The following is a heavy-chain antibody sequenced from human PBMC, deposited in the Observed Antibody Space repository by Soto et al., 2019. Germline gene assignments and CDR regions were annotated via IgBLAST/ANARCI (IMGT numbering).Heavy chain of an antibody. D-gene: IGHD6-13*01. V-gene: IGHV3-15*01. CDR1: GFTFSKAW. Sequence: EVQLVESGGGLVKPGGSLRLSCAASGFTFSKAWMSWVRQAPGKGPEWVGRVKSKTDGETTGYAAPVRGRFTISRDDSKNMLYLQMSSPKSEDTALYYCTADVRRAAGGGCDPWGQGTRVTVSS. CDR3: TADVRRAAGGGCDP. J-gene: IGHJ5*02. CDR2: VKSKTDGETT.